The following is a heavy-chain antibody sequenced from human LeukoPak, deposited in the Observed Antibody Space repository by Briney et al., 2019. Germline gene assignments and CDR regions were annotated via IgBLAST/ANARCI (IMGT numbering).Heavy chain of an antibody. V-gene: IGHV4-39*01. J-gene: IGHJ6*02. CDR2: IFYSGIT. CDR1: GGSLSSSSYY. Sequence: SETLSLTCTVSGGSLSSSSYYWGWIRQPPGKGLEWIGSIFYSGITYYNPSLKSRVSISVDTAKNQFSLKVSSMTAADTAVYYCARHHEYYYGMDVWGQGTTVTVSS. CDR3: ARHHEYYYGMDV.